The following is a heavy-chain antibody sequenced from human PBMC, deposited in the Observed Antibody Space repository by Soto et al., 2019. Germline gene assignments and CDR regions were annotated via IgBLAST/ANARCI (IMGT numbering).Heavy chain of an antibody. CDR1: GTSVNSGAYY. V-gene: IGHV4-61*08. CDR3: ARDRGRISTSDP. CDR2: IYYTGRT. J-gene: IGHJ5*02. Sequence: SETLSLTCTVSGTSVNSGAYYRSWIRQPPGKGLEWIGNIYYTGRTSYNPSFRSRVTLSIDTSKNQFSLNLNSVTAADTAVYYCARDRGRISTSDPWGQRVLVTVSS. D-gene: IGHD2-15*01.